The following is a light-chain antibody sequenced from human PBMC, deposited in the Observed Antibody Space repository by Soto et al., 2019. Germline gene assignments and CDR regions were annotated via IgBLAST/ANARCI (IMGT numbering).Light chain of an antibody. CDR2: DAS. Sequence: EIVLTQSPATLSLSPGERATLSCRASQSVSSYLAWYQQKPGQAPRLLIYDASNRATGIPARFSGSGSGTDFTLTISSLEPEDFAVYYCQQRRNFLTFGGGTKV. J-gene: IGKJ4*01. CDR3: QQRRNFLT. V-gene: IGKV3-11*01. CDR1: QSVSSY.